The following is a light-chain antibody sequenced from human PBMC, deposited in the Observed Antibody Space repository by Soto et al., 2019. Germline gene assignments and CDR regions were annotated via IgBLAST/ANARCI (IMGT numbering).Light chain of an antibody. V-gene: IGLV2-8*01. CDR3: SSYAGTNIHHV. Sequence: QSVLTQPPSASGSPGQSVTISCTGTSSDVGGYNYVSWYQQHPGKAPKLMIYDVSKRPSGVPDRFSGSKSGNTASLTVSGLQSEDEADYYCSSYAGTNIHHVFLTGTKVTVL. CDR1: SSDVGGYNY. J-gene: IGLJ1*01. CDR2: DVS.